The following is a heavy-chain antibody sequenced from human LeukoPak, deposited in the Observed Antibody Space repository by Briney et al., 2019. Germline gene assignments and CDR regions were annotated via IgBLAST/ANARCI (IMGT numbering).Heavy chain of an antibody. J-gene: IGHJ4*02. Sequence: PGGSLRLSCVASGFTFDDYAMHWARQAPGKGLEWVSAISGSGGSTYYADSVKGRFTISRDNSKNTLYLQMNSLRAEDTAVYYCARDRTFDYWGQGTLVTVSS. CDR2: ISGSGGST. CDR3: ARDRTFDY. V-gene: IGHV3-23*01. CDR1: GFTFDDYA.